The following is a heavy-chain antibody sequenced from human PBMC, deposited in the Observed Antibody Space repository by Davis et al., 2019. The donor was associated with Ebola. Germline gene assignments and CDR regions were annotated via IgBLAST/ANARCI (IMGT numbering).Heavy chain of an antibody. D-gene: IGHD1-7*01. J-gene: IGHJ4*02. CDR2: ISSSSSYI. CDR3: AKLELHGY. V-gene: IGHV3-21*01. Sequence: GGSLRLSCAASGFTFSSYSMNWVRQAPGKGLEWVSSISSSSSYIYYADSVKGRFTISRDNSKNTLYLQMNNLRAEDTAVYYCAKLELHGYWGQGTLVTVSS. CDR1: GFTFSSYS.